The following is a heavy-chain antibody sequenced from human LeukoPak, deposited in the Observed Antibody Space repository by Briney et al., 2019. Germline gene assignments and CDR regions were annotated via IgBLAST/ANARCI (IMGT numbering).Heavy chain of an antibody. J-gene: IGHJ4*02. D-gene: IGHD3-22*01. CDR1: GGTFSSYA. CDR3: ARGLVGSSGYSFDY. CDR2: IIPILGIA. Sequence: SVKVSCKASGGTFSSYAISWVRQAPGQGLEWMGRIIPILGIANYAQKFQGRVTITADKSTSTAYMELSSLRSEDTAVYYCARGLVGSSGYSFDYWGQGTLVTVSS. V-gene: IGHV1-69*04.